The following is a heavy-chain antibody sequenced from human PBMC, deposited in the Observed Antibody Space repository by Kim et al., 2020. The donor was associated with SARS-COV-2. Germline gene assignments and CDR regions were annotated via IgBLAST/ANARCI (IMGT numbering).Heavy chain of an antibody. J-gene: IGHJ2*01. CDR2: ISYDGSNK. V-gene: IGHV3-30*04. Sequence: GGSLRLSCAASGFTFSSYAMHWVRQAPGKGLEWVAVISYDGSNKYYADSVKGRFTISRDNSKNTLYLQMNSLRAEDTAVYYCARGGSSGWKVGWYFDLWGRGTLVTVSS. CDR1: GFTFSSYA. D-gene: IGHD6-19*01. CDR3: ARGGSSGWKVGWYFDL.